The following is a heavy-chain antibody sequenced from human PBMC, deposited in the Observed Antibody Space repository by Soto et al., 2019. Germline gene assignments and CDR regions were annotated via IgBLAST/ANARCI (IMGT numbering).Heavy chain of an antibody. CDR2: IDYSGTA. CDR3: ARITGRHLDY. J-gene: IGHJ4*02. CDR1: SGSISVTNVF. Sequence: SETLSLTCTVSSGSISVTNVFWGWVRHPPGKGLEWIGNIDYSGTAYFSPSLATRVTFHVDTSKNQFSLTLYSVTAADTAVYYCARITGRHLDYWGQGILITFYS. D-gene: IGHD1-20*01. V-gene: IGHV4-39*01.